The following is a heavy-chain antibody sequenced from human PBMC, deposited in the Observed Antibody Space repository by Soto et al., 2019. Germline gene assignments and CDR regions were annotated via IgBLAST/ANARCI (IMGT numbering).Heavy chain of an antibody. CDR3: ARTFVDGMAGFGP. D-gene: IGHD2-15*01. CDR2: ISSGGTYT. V-gene: IGHV3-74*01. Sequence: GVSLRLSCAASGFTPSTYWMHWVRQVPGKGLVWVSRISSGGTYTNYADSVKGRFTISRDSARNTLFLQMNYLTGEDTAVYYCARTFVDGMAGFGPWGQGTLVTVSS. J-gene: IGHJ5*02. CDR1: GFTPSTYW.